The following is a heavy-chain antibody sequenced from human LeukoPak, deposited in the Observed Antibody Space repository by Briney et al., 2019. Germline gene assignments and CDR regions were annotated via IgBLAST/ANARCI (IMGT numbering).Heavy chain of an antibody. CDR2: INPNSDGT. Sequence: GASVKVSCKASGYTFTGYYMHWVRQAPGQGLEWMGWINPNSDGTNYAQKFQGRVTMTRDTSISTAYMELSRLRSDDTAVYYCARLFKSPRYCSGGSCLLFDYWGQGTLVTVSS. D-gene: IGHD2-15*01. V-gene: IGHV1-2*02. J-gene: IGHJ4*02. CDR1: GYTFTGYY. CDR3: ARLFKSPRYCSGGSCLLFDY.